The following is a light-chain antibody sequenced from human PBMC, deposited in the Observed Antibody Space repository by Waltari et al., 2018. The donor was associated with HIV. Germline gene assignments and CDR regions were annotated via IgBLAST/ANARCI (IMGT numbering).Light chain of an antibody. CDR3: QERSNWPSLT. CDR2: EAS. J-gene: IGKJ4*01. V-gene: IGKV3-11*01. Sequence: EIVLTQSPATLSLSPGERASLSCRASQSVRRYLAWYQQKPGQAPRLLIDEASTRATGVPARFSGSGSGTDFTLPISSLEPEDFAIYYCQERSNWPSLTFGGGTRLEMK. CDR1: QSVRRY.